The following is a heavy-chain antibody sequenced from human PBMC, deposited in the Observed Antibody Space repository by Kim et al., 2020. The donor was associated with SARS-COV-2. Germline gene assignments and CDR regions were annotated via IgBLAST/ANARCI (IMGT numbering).Heavy chain of an antibody. CDR2: INHGGTT. CDR3: SSNSENY. CDR1: GVSLSDYY. V-gene: IGHV4-34*01. J-gene: IGHJ4*02. Sequence: SETLSLTCAVYGVSLSDYYWTWIRQPPGKGLEWIGEINHGGTTNYNPSLKSRLTISIDTTRSQFSLKLDSVTAADTAMYYCSSNSENYWGLGTLVTVSS.